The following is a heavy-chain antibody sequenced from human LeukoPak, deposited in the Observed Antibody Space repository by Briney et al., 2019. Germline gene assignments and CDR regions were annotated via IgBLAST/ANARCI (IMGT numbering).Heavy chain of an antibody. D-gene: IGHD1-7*01. J-gene: IGHJ4*02. Sequence: PGGSLTLLCAPSGFTFNTFAMSCVRQAPGKGLEWVSGIIENGYDKDYADSVKSRFTISRDNSKNTLYLQMNSLRADDTAVYYCARDYVTPGITGTTSPLDYWGQGILVSVSS. CDR3: ARDYVTPGITGTTSPLDY. CDR1: GFTFNTFA. V-gene: IGHV3-23*01. CDR2: IIENGYDK.